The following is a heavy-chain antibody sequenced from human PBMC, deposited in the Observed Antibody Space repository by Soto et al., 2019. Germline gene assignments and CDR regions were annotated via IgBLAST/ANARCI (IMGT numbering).Heavy chain of an antibody. V-gene: IGHV3-7*01. CDR2: IRGGGSKK. J-gene: IGHJ6*03. D-gene: IGHD1-1*01. Sequence: GGSLRLSCAASGFTFSSYAMSWVRQAPGKGLEWVADIRGGGSKKYNVDSVKGRFTISRDNAKNSLYLQMNSLTAEDTAVYYCARVRRRINEYYYMDVWGKGTTVTVSS. CDR1: GFTFSSYA. CDR3: ARVRRRINEYYYMDV.